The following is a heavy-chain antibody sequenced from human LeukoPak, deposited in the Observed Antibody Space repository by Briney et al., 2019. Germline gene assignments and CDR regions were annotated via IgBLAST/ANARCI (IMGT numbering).Heavy chain of an antibody. Sequence: GGSLRLSCAASGFTVSSNYMSWVRQAPGKGLEWVSVIYSGGSTYYADSVKGRFTISRDNSKNTLYLQMNSLRAEDTAVYYCARVDIEYSSSGVTDYYYYYGMDVWGQGTTVTVSS. CDR1: GFTVSSNY. V-gene: IGHV3-53*01. D-gene: IGHD6-6*01. J-gene: IGHJ6*02. CDR3: ARVDIEYSSSGVTDYYYYYGMDV. CDR2: IYSGGST.